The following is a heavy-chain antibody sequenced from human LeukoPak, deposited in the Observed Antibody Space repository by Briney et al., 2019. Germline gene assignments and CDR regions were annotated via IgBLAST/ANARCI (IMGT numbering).Heavy chain of an antibody. CDR1: GITVSTRY. V-gene: IGHV3-21*01. J-gene: IGHJ4*02. CDR3: ARDRLEGGETFDS. D-gene: IGHD1-1*01. Sequence: PGGSLRLSCAASGITVSTRYISWVRQAPGKGLEWVSSITGSSSYISYADSVKGRFTISRDNAENSLFLQMNSLRPEDTAVYFCARDRLEGGETFDSWGQGTLVTVSS. CDR2: ITGSSSYI.